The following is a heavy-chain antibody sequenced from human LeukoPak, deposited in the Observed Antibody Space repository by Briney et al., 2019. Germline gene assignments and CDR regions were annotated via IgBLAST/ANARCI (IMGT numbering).Heavy chain of an antibody. J-gene: IGHJ4*02. CDR2: IYYSGST. V-gene: IGHV4-59*12. CDR3: ARGDDFWSGYYGGYFDY. D-gene: IGHD3-3*01. CDR1: GGSISSYY. Sequence: SETLSLTCTVSGGSISSYYWSWIRQPPGKGLEWIGYIYYSGSTNYNPSLKSRVTISVDTSKNQFSLKLSSVTAADTAVYYCARGDDFWSGYYGGYFDYWGQGTLVTVSS.